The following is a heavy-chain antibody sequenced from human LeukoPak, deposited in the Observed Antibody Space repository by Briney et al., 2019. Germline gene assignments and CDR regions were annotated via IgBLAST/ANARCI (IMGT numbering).Heavy chain of an antibody. V-gene: IGHV1-2*02. Sequence: ASVKVSCKASGYTFTSYYMHWVRQAPGQGLEWMGWINPNSGGTNYAQKFQGRVTMTRDTSISTAYMELSRLRSDDTAVYYCARDGPNYYDSSGYYELGYWGQGTLVTVSS. CDR2: INPNSGGT. CDR3: ARDGPNYYDSSGYYELGY. CDR1: GYTFTSYY. D-gene: IGHD3-22*01. J-gene: IGHJ4*02.